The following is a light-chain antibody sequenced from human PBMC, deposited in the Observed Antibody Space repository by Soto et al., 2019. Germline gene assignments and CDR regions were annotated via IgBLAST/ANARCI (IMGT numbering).Light chain of an antibody. V-gene: IGKV1-33*01. Sequence: DIPMTQSPSSLSASVGDRVTITCQARQDISNYLNWYQQKPGKAPKLLIYDASNLETVFPSRFSGSGSVTDFTFTITSLQPEDIATYYCQQYDNLPFTFGQGTRLEIK. CDR1: QDISNY. J-gene: IGKJ5*01. CDR2: DAS. CDR3: QQYDNLPFT.